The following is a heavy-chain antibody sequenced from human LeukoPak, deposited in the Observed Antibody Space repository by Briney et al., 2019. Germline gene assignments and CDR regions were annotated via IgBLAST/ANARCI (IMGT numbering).Heavy chain of an antibody. J-gene: IGHJ4*02. CDR2: ISTSSTYR. V-gene: IGHV3-21*01. D-gene: IGHD3-10*01. CDR1: GFTFSSYS. Sequence: GALRLSCAAPGFTFSSYSMSWVRQAPGKGLEWVSGISTSSTYRLYADSVKGRFTTSRDNAKSSLYLEMNSLRAEDTAVYYCARGVDGSGNYGFDWWGQGILVTVSS. CDR3: ARGVDGSGNYGFDW.